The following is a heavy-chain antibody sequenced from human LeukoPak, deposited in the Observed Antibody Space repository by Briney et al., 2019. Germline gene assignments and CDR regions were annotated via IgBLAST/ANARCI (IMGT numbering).Heavy chain of an antibody. V-gene: IGHV1-45*02. CDR2: ITPFNGNT. CDR3: AREVAAAGGGAFDI. Sequence: ASVKVSCKASGYTFTYRYLHWVRQAPGQALEWMGWITPFNGNTNYAQKFPDRVTITRDRSMSTAYMELSSLRSEDTAVYYCAREVAAAGGGAFDIWGQGTMVTVSS. D-gene: IGHD6-13*01. J-gene: IGHJ3*02. CDR1: GYTFTYRY.